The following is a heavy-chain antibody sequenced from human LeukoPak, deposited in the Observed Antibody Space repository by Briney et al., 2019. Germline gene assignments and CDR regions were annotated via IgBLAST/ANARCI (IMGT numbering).Heavy chain of an antibody. V-gene: IGHV3-7*05. Sequence: GGSLKLSCEASGFTFSNYWMTWVRQAPGKGLECVANIKKDGSEKYYVDSVKGRLSVSRDNAKNSLYLQIGSLRAEDTGVYYCARLNIGLWHFGYWGQGALVTVSS. J-gene: IGHJ4*02. CDR3: ARLNIGLWHFGY. D-gene: IGHD2/OR15-2a*01. CDR2: IKKDGSEK. CDR1: GFTFSNYW.